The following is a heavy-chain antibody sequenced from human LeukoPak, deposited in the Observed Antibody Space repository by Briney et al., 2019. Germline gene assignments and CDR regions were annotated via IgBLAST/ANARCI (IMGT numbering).Heavy chain of an antibody. V-gene: IGHV3-73*01. J-gene: IGHJ4*02. CDR3: TASVLYVDTAMEIDY. Sequence: PGGSLRLSCAASGFTFSGSAMHWVRQASGKGLEWVGRIRSKANSYATAYAASVKGRFTISRDDSKNTAYLQMNSLKTEDTAVYYCTASVLYVDTAMEIDYWGQGTLVTVPS. CDR2: IRSKANSYAT. CDR1: GFTFSGSA. D-gene: IGHD5-18*01.